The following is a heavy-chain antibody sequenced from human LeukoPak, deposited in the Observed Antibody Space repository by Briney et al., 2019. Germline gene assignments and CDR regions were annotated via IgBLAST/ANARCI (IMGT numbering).Heavy chain of an antibody. D-gene: IGHD5-12*01. CDR2: IWFSGST. V-gene: IGHV4-61*08. J-gene: IGHJ4*02. CDR1: GGSISSGGYS. CDR3: ARGGDGYNYFDY. Sequence: SETLSLTCAVSGGSISSGGYSWSWIRQPPGKGLEWIGYIWFSGSTKYSPSLKSRATISVDRSKHQFSLKLNSLTAADTAVYFCARGGDGYNYFDYWGQGTLVTVSS.